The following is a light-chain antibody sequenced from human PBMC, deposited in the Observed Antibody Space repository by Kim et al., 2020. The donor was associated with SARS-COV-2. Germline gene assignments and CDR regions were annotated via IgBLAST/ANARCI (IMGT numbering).Light chain of an antibody. J-gene: IGLJ2*01. V-gene: IGLV3-21*04. CDR2: YDD. CDR1: NIGSEN. Sequence: SYELTQPPSVSVAPGKTATITCGGNNIGSENVHWYQQQPGQAPVLVIHYDDGRPSGIPDRFSGSKSGNTATLTISRVEAGDEADYYCQVWDRSNDLVLFGGGTQLTVL. CDR3: QVWDRSNDLVL.